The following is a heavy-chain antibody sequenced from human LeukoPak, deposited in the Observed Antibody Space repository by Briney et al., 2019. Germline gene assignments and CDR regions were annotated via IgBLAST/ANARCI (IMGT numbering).Heavy chain of an antibody. CDR1: GFTFSSYA. CDR2: ISGSGGST. CDR3: AKLECSGGSCPSDAFDI. Sequence: GGSLRLSCAASGFTFSSYAMSWVRQAPGKGLEWVSAISGSGGSTYYADSVKGRFTISRDNSKNTLYLQMNSLRAEDTAVYYCAKLECSGGSCPSDAFDIWGQGTMVTVSS. J-gene: IGHJ3*02. V-gene: IGHV3-23*01. D-gene: IGHD2-15*01.